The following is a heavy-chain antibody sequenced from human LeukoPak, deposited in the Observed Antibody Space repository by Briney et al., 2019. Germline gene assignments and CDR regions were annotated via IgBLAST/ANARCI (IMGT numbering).Heavy chain of an antibody. D-gene: IGHD4-17*01. CDR2: INPSGGRT. CDR1: GYTLISYF. J-gene: IGHJ4*02. V-gene: IGHV1-46*01. Sequence: GASVKVSCKASGYTLISYFMNWVRQAPGQGLEWMGIINPSGGRTNYAQKFEGRVIVTRDTSTSRVYMELYSLRSEDTAVYYCARGGRDYGDFLAGHWGQGTLVTVSS. CDR3: ARGGRDYGDFLAGH.